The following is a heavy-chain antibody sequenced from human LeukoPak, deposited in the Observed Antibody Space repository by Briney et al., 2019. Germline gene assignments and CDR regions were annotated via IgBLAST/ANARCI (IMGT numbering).Heavy chain of an antibody. CDR3: ARVGGSSLYYFDY. CDR1: GGSISSGDYY. CDR2: IYYSGST. J-gene: IGHJ4*02. V-gene: IGHV4-30-4*01. Sequence: SETLSLTCTVSGGSISSGDYYWSWIRQPPGKGLEWIGYIYYSGSTYYNPSLKSRVTISVDTSKNQFSLKLSSVTAADTAVHYCARVGGSSLYYFDYWGQGTLVTVSS. D-gene: IGHD6-13*01.